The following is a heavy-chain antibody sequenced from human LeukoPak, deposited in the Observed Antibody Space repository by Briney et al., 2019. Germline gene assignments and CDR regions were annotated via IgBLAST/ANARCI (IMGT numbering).Heavy chain of an antibody. Sequence: KASETLSLTCTVSGGSISSGDYYWSWIRQPPGKGLEWIGYIYYSGSTYYNPSLKSRLTISLGTSKNQFSLKLSSVTAADTAVYYCARGIAVAGSYFDYWGQGTLVTVSS. CDR2: IYYSGST. CDR3: ARGIAVAGSYFDY. J-gene: IGHJ4*02. D-gene: IGHD6-19*01. CDR1: GGSISSGDYY. V-gene: IGHV4-30-4*08.